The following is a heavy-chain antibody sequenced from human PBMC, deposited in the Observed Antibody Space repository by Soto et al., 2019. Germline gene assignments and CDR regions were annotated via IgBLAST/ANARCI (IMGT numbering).Heavy chain of an antibody. Sequence: QVQLQESGPGLVKPSETLSLTCTVSGGSISSYYWSWIRQPPGKGLEWIGYIYYSGSTNYNPSLKSRVTISVDTSKNQFSLKLSSVTAADTAVYYCARGDPLLWFGEKVYYGMDAWGQGTTVTVSS. D-gene: IGHD3-10*01. CDR3: ARGDPLLWFGEKVYYGMDA. V-gene: IGHV4-59*01. CDR1: GGSISSYY. J-gene: IGHJ6*02. CDR2: IYYSGST.